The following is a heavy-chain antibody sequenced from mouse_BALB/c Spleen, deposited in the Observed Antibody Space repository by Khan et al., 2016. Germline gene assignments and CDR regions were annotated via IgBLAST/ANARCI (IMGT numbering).Heavy chain of an antibody. J-gene: IGHJ4*01. CDR2: ILPGTGNT. Sequence: QVRLQQSGAELMKPGASVKISCKATGYTFSSYWIEWVKQRPGHGLEWIGEILPGTGNTNYNEKFKGKATFTADTSSNTAYMQLSILTSEDSAVYYCARACYGHYYAMDYWGQGTSVTVSS. CDR1: GYTFSSYW. V-gene: IGHV1-9*01. CDR3: ARACYGHYYAMDY. D-gene: IGHD2-10*01.